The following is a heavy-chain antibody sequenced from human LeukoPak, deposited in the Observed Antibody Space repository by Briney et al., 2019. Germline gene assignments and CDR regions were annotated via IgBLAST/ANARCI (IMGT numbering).Heavy chain of an antibody. CDR2: INPNSGGT. CDR1: GYTFSGYY. V-gene: IGHV1-2*02. CDR3: ARAPYSGSYYDTDY. D-gene: IGHD1-26*01. Sequence: GASVKVSCKASGYTFSGYYMHWVRQAPGQGLEWMGWINPNSGGTNYAQKFQGRVTMTRDTSISTAYMELSRLRSDDTAVYYCARAPYSGSYYDTDYWGQGTLVTVSS. J-gene: IGHJ4*02.